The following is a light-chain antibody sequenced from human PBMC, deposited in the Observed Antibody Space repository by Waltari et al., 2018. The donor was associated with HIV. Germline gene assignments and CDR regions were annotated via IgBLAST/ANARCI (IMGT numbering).Light chain of an antibody. V-gene: IGLV1-47*01. CDR3: AAWDGSLSVVV. Sequence: QSVLTQPPSASGTPGQRVTISCSGSSSNIGSHYVYWYQQLPGTAPNLLLYRNNQRPSGVPDRFSGSKSGTSASLAISGLRSEDEADYYCAAWDGSLSVVVFGGGTKLTVL. J-gene: IGLJ2*01. CDR2: RNN. CDR1: SSNIGSHY.